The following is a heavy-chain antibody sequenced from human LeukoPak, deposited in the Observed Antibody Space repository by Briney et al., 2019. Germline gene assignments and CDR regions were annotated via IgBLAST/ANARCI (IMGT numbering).Heavy chain of an antibody. CDR1: GFIFSTYA. J-gene: IGHJ4*02. D-gene: IGHD1-26*01. CDR3: AKGGKWDVTPFDY. V-gene: IGHV3-23*01. CDR2: ISGGGGST. Sequence: TGGSLRLSCAASGFIFSTYAMHWVRQAPGKGLEWVSTISGGGGSTYYADSVKGRFTISRDNSKNTLYLQVNSLRAEDTAVYYCAKGGKWDVTPFDYWGQGTLVTVSS.